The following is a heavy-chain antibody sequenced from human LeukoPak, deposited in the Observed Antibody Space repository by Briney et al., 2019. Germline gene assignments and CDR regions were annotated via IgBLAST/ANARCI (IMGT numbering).Heavy chain of an antibody. D-gene: IGHD2-15*01. CDR3: AKDGGNNVVVVAALHY. Sequence: GGSLRLSCAASGFTFSGHWMSWVRQAPGKGLEWVANINQGGSDKYYVDSVKGRFTISRDNANNLLYLQMNSLRGEDTAVYYCAKDGGNNVVVVAALHYWGQGTLVTVSS. CDR1: GFTFSGHW. CDR2: INQGGSDK. V-gene: IGHV3-7*03. J-gene: IGHJ4*02.